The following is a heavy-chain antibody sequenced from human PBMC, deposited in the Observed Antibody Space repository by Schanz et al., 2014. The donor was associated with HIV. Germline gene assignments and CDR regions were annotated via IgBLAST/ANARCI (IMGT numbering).Heavy chain of an antibody. CDR1: GFTFSTYA. V-gene: IGHV3-23*04. J-gene: IGHJ4*02. CDR3: ARDRPVNSYCSNGVCYPL. Sequence: EEQLVESGGALVQPGRSLRLSCAASGFTFSTYAMTWVRQTPGKGLEWVASIHGGGGMPFYADFVKGRFTVSRDNSKTTLYLQMDSLRAEDTAVYYCARDRPVNSYCSNGVCYPLWGQGTLVTVSS. D-gene: IGHD2-8*01. CDR2: IHGGGGMP.